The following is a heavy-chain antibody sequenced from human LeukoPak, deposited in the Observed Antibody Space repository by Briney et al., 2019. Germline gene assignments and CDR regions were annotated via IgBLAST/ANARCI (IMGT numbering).Heavy chain of an antibody. CDR1: GFTFSSYV. J-gene: IGHJ3*02. CDR3: ARGGSYLSAFDI. D-gene: IGHD1-26*01. V-gene: IGHV3-30*04. Sequence: GSLRLSCAASGFTFSSYVMHWVRQAPGKGLDWVAVISSDGSNKYYADSVKGRFTISRDNSKNTLYLQMNSLRAEDTAVYYCARGGSYLSAFDIWGQGTMVTVSS. CDR2: ISSDGSNK.